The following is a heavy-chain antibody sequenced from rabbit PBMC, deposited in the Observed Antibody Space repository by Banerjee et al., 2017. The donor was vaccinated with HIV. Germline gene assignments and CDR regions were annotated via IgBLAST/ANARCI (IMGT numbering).Heavy chain of an antibody. Sequence: QEQLVESGGGLVQPEGSLTLTCKASGSDISSNAMCWVRQAPGKGLELIACIYSSNGDKWYASWVNGRFTISKTSSTTVTLQMTSLTAADTATYFCARDLAGVIGWNFGLWGPGTLV. CDR1: GSDISSNA. V-gene: IGHV1S47*01. J-gene: IGHJ4*01. CDR2: IYSSNGDK. CDR3: ARDLAGVIGWNFGL. D-gene: IGHD4-1*01.